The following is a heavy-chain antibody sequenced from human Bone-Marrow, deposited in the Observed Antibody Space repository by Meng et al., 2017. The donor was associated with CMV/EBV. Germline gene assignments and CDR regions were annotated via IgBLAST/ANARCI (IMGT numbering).Heavy chain of an antibody. V-gene: IGHV3-15*01. CDR3: TTDKESGIVVVPAQADY. J-gene: IGHJ4*02. D-gene: IGHD2-2*01. CDR1: GFTFSDHY. Sequence: GESLKISCAASGFTFSDHYMDWVRQAPGKGLEWVGRIKSKTDGGTTDYAAPVKGRFTISRDDSKNTLYLQMNSLKTEDTAVYYCTTDKESGIVVVPAQADYWGQGTLVTVSS. CDR2: IKSKTDGGTT.